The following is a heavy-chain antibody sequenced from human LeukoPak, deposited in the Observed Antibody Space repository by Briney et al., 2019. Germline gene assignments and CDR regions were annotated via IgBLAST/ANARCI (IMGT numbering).Heavy chain of an antibody. D-gene: IGHD3-3*01. CDR3: ARAHLLSIFGVVSFDY. J-gene: IGHJ4*02. Sequence: AGSLRLTCAAPGFTFSSYWLSWVRQAPGKGLEWVANIKQDGSEKYYVDSVKGRFTISRDNAKNSLYLQMNSLKAEAKAGYYCARAHLLSIFGVVSFDYWGQGTLVTVSS. CDR2: IKQDGSEK. CDR1: GFTFSSYW. V-gene: IGHV3-7*01.